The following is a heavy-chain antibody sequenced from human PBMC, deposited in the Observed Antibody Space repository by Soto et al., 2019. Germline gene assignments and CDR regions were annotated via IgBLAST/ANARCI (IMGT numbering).Heavy chain of an antibody. CDR2: IYSGGVT. CDR1: GFTVTNYQ. Sequence: GGSLRLSCAASGFTVTNYQMNWVRQAPGKGLEWVSVIYSGGVTYYPDSVKGRFTTIRDTSKNTVYLQMNSLRADDTAMYYCARDPSTTGYYGLDVWGQGTTVTVSS. J-gene: IGHJ6*02. CDR3: ARDPSTTGYYGLDV. V-gene: IGHV3-53*01.